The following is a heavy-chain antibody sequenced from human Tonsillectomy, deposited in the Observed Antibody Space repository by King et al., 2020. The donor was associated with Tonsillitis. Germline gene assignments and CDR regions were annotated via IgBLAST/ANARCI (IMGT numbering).Heavy chain of an antibody. Sequence: QLVQSGGGLVKPGGSPRLSCAASGFTFSSYSMNWVRHAPGEGLELVSSISGSSAYINYPNSVMGRFTISRDNAKNTLYLQMNSLRDDDTAVYYCARDQGGLDYAGGGWAPGYWGQGTLVTVSS. CDR3: ARDQGGLDYAGGGWAPGY. D-gene: IGHD3-16*01. J-gene: IGHJ4*02. V-gene: IGHV3-21*01. CDR2: ISGSSAYI. CDR1: GFTFSSYS.